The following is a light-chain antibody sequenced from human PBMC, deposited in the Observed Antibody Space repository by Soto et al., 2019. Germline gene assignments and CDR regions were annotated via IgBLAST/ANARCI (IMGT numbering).Light chain of an antibody. CDR3: SSYAGSNKG. CDR1: SSDVGGYNY. V-gene: IGLV2-8*01. CDR2: EVS. J-gene: IGLJ2*01. Sequence: QSALTQPPSASGSPGQSVTISCTGTSSDVGGYNYVSWYQQHAGKAPKLMIYEVSKRPSGVPDRFSGSKSGNTASLTVSGLQAEDEADYYCSSYAGSNKGFGGGTKVTVL.